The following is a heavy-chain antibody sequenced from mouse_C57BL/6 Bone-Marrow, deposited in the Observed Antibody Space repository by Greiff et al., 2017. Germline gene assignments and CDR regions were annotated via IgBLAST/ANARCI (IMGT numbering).Heavy chain of an antibody. V-gene: IGHV1-81*01. D-gene: IGHD4-1*01. CDR2: IYPRSGNT. J-gene: IGHJ2*01. CDR3: AGWDWDGFYYFDY. CDR1: GYTFTSYG. Sequence: QVQLQQSGAELVRPGASVKLSCKASGYTFTSYGISWVKQRPGQGLEWIGEIYPRSGNTYYNEKFKGKATLTADKSSSTAYMELRSLTSEDSAVYFCAGWDWDGFYYFDYWGQGTTLTVSA.